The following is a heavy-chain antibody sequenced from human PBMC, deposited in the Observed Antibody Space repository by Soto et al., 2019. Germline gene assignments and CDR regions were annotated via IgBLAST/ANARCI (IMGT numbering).Heavy chain of an antibody. CDR1: GFTFSSYA. D-gene: IGHD3-10*01. J-gene: IGHJ4*01. Sequence: GGSLRLSCVGSGFTFSSYAMRWVRQAPGKGLEWVSAIGSSGANTYYADSVKGRFTISRGNSKNTVYLQMNSLRAEDTAVYYWAKAFGTYSFDYWGKGTVVTVSS. CDR2: IGSSGANT. V-gene: IGHV3-23*01. CDR3: AKAFGTYSFDY.